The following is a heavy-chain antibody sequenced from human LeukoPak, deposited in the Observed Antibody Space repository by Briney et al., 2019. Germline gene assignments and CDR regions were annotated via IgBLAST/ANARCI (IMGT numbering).Heavy chain of an antibody. Sequence: GESLKISCKGSGYSFTSYWIGCVRQMPGKGLEWMGIIYPSDSNTRYSPSFQGQVTISADKSISTAYLQSTSLKASDTAMYYCARWLIDTASDYWGQGTLVTVSS. V-gene: IGHV5-51*01. D-gene: IGHD5-18*01. CDR2: IYPSDSNT. CDR3: ARWLIDTASDY. J-gene: IGHJ4*02. CDR1: GYSFTSYW.